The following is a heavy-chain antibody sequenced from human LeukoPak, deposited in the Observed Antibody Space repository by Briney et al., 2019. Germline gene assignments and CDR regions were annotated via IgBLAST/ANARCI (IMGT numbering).Heavy chain of an antibody. CDR2: IYYSGST. V-gene: IGHV4-39*01. J-gene: IGHJ4*02. D-gene: IGHD6-13*01. CDR3: ARRAAAAPALYYFDY. CDR1: GGSLSSSSYY. Sequence: PSETLSLTCTVSGGSLSSSSYYCGCLRQPPGKGLESLASIYYSGSTYYNPSLKSRVTISVDTSKNQFSLKLSSVTAADTAVYYCARRAAAAPALYYFDYWGQGTLVTVSS.